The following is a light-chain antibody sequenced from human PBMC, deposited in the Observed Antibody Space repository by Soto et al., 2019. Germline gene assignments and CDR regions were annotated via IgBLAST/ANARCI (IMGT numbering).Light chain of an antibody. V-gene: IGKV3-20*01. CDR1: QSLSSCF. Sequence: DIVLTQSPGTLSLSAGERATLSCRASQSLSSCFLTWYQQKPGQPPRLLIYETSNRATGIPDRFSGTGSGTDFTLTISRLEPEDFAVYYCQQYGGSPRITFVQATKVDIK. CDR2: ETS. J-gene: IGKJ2*01. CDR3: QQYGGSPRIT.